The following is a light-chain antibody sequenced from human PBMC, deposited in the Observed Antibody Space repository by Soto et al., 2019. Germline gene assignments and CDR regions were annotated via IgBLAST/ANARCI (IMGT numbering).Light chain of an antibody. CDR3: AAWNDGLSGFV. J-gene: IGLJ1*01. V-gene: IGLV1-47*01. CDR2: RNN. CDR1: SSDIGSNA. Sequence: QSVLTQPPSTSRTPGQRVTISCSGSSSDIGSNAVYWYHQLPGTAPKLLIYRNNQRPSGVPVRFSGTKSGTSASLAISGLRSEDEADYYCAAWNDGLSGFVFGTGTKVTVL.